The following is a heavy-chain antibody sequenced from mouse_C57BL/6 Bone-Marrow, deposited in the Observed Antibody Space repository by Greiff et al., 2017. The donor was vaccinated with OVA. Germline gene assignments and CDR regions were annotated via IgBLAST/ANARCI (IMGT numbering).Heavy chain of an antibody. V-gene: IGHV1-26*01. CDR3: ARGYYYGSSMLAFDY. D-gene: IGHD1-1*01. CDR2: INPNNGGT. CDR1: GYTFTDYY. Sequence: EVQLQQSGPELVKPGASVKISCKASGYTFTDYYMNWVKQSHGKSLEWIGDINPNNGGTSYNQKFKGKATLTVDKSSSTAYMELRSLTSEDSAVYYCARGYYYGSSMLAFDYWGQGTTLTVSS. J-gene: IGHJ2*01.